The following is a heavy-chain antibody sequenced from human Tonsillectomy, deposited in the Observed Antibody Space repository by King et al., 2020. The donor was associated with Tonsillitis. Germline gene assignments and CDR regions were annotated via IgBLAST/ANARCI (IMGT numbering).Heavy chain of an antibody. CDR3: ARGVSTMVRGVTSLGY. CDR2: INPNSGGI. V-gene: IGHV1-2*02. D-gene: IGHD3-10*01. Sequence: QLVQSGAEVKKPWASVKVSCKASGYTFTGYYMHWVRQAPGQGLEWMGWINPNSGGINYAQKFQGRVTMTRDTSISTAYMELSRLRSDDTAVYYCARGVSTMVRGVTSLGYWGQGTLVTVSS. CDR1: GYTFTGYY. J-gene: IGHJ4*02.